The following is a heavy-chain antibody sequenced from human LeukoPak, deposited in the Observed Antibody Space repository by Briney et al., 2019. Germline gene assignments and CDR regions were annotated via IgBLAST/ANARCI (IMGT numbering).Heavy chain of an antibody. CDR1: GGSISSYY. D-gene: IGHD3-10*01. CDR3: ARDRGDYLDYYYGMDV. V-gene: IGHV4-59*01. CDR2: IYYSGST. Sequence: SETLSLTCTVSGGSISSYYWSWIRQPPGKGLEWIGYIYYSGSTIYNPSLKSRVTISVDTSKNQFSLKLSSVTAADTAVYYCARDRGDYLDYYYGMDVWGKGTTVTVSS. J-gene: IGHJ6*04.